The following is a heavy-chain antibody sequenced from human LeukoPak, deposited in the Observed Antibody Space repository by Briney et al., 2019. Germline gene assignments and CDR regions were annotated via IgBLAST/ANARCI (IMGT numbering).Heavy chain of an antibody. V-gene: IGHV3-74*01. J-gene: IGHJ6*03. CDR1: GFTFSNYW. CDR3: ARMSSGSYFGYYYYYMDV. Sequence: GGSLRLSCAASGFTFSNYWMHWVRQAPGKGLGLVSLINSDGSSTNYADSVKGRFTTSRDNDKNTLYLQMNGLRAEDTAVYYCARMSSGSYFGYYYYYMDVWGKGTTVTVSS. CDR2: INSDGSST. D-gene: IGHD1-26*01.